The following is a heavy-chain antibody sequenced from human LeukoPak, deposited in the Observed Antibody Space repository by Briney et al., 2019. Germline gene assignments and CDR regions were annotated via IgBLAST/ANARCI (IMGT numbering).Heavy chain of an antibody. V-gene: IGHV1-18*01. CDR3: ARGQIYWYFDL. CDR2: TSTYNDNT. CDR1: GYTFANYG. Sequence: GASVKVSCKASGYTFANYGISWVRLAPGQRLEWMGWTSTYNDNTNYAQKFQGRVTMTTDTSTSTAYMELRSLRSDDTAVYYCARGQIYWYFDLWGRGTLVTVSS. J-gene: IGHJ2*01.